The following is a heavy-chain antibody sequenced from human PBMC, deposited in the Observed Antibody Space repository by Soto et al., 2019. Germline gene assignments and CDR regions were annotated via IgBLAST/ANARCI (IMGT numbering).Heavy chain of an antibody. CDR2: ISSSSSYI. CDR1: GFTFSSYS. J-gene: IGHJ4*02. CDR3: ARGVVAYVRFDFDY. D-gene: IGHD3-3*01. V-gene: IGHV3-21*01. Sequence: EVQLVESGGGLVKPGGSLRLSCAASGFTFSSYSMNWVRQAPGKGLEWVSSISSSSSYIYYADSVKGRFTISRDNAKNSLDLQMNGLRAEDTAVYYCARGVVAYVRFDFDYWGQGTLVTVSS.